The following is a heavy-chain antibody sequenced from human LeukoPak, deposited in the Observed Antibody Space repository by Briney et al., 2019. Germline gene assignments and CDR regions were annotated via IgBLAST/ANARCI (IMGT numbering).Heavy chain of an antibody. CDR1: GFTVSSNY. CDR3: ARVEGGGLPRWY. Sequence: GGSLRLSCAASGFTVSSNYVTWVRQAPGKGLEWVSVIYSDDSTYYSDSVKGRFTIPRDIYRNTFYLHMNNLRAGDTAIYYCARVEGGGLPRWYWGQGILVTVSS. V-gene: IGHV3-66*01. D-gene: IGHD2-15*01. J-gene: IGHJ4*02. CDR2: IYSDDST.